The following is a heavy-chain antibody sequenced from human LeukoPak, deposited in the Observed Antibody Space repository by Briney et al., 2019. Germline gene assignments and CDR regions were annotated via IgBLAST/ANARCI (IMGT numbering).Heavy chain of an antibody. J-gene: IGHJ4*02. CDR1: GFTFRDYT. CDR2: ISKSGTYI. V-gene: IGHV3-21*01. CDR3: ARANRGYSYGYDY. Sequence: GGSLRLSCAASGFTFRDYTMNWVRQAPGKGLEWVSAISKSGTYIKYADSVKGRFTVSRDNAKNSLFLQMNSLRVEDTAVYYCARANRGYSYGYDYWGQGTLVTVSS. D-gene: IGHD5-18*01.